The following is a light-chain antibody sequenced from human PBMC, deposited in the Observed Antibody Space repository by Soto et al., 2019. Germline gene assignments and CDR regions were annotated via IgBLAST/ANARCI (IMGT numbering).Light chain of an antibody. Sequence: DIQMTQSPSTLSASVGXRVTITCRASQSISSWLAWYQQKPGKAPKLLIYKASSLESGVPSRFSGSGSGTEFTLTISNLQPDDFATYYCQQYNSYSRTFGQGTKVEIK. CDR2: KAS. V-gene: IGKV1-5*03. CDR1: QSISSW. CDR3: QQYNSYSRT. J-gene: IGKJ1*01.